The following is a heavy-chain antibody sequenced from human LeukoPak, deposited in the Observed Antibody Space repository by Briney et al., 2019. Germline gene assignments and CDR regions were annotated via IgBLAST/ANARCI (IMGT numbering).Heavy chain of an antibody. CDR2: ISSNGGST. CDR1: GFTFSSYA. CDR3: ARNLYYYDSSGYYYY. J-gene: IGHJ4*02. Sequence: GGSLRLSCAASGFTFSSYAMHWVRQAPGKGLEYVSAISSNGGSTYYANSVKGGFTISRDNSKNTLYLQMNSLRAEDTAVYYCARNLYYYDSSGYYYYWGQGTLVTVSS. D-gene: IGHD3-22*01. V-gene: IGHV3-64*01.